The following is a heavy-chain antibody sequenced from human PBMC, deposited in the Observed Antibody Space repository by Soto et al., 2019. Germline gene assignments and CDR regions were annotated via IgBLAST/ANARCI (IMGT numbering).Heavy chain of an antibody. CDR3: ARVAGYYYAMDV. V-gene: IGHV1-69*06. CDR1: GGTFSSYA. Sequence: QVQLVQSGAEVKKPGFSVKVSCKASGGTFSSYAITWVRQAPGQGLEWLGGIIPISTTTDYAQKFQGRVTITADKSTSTAFLELSRLKSEDTAVYCCARVAGYYYAMDVWGQGPTVTVSS. D-gene: IGHD6-19*01. J-gene: IGHJ6*02. CDR2: IIPISTTT.